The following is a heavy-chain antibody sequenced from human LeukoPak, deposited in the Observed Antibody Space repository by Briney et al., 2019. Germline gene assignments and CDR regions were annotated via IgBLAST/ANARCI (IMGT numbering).Heavy chain of an antibody. Sequence: SETLSLTCAVYGGSFSGYYWSWIRQPPGKGLEWIGEINHSGSTNYNPSLKSRVTISVDTSKNQFSLKLSSVTAADTAVYYCARRSSYSYFQHWGQGTLVSVSS. J-gene: IGHJ1*01. V-gene: IGHV4-34*01. CDR1: GGSFSGYY. CDR3: ARRSSYSYFQH. CDR2: INHSGST. D-gene: IGHD3-3*01.